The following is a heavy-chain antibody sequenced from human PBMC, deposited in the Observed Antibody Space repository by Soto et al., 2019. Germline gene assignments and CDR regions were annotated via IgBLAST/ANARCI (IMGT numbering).Heavy chain of an antibody. CDR1: GFTFSDYY. CDR3: ASSPSGWGGRPCDY. D-gene: IGHD6-19*01. CDR2: ISSSGSTI. Sequence: QVQLVESGGGLVKPGGSLRLSCAASGFTFSDYYMSWIRQAPGKGLVWVSYISSSGSTIYYADSVKGRFTISRDNAKKSLNLHTNSLRAEDAAVYYCASSPSGWGGRPCDYWGQGTLVTVSS. J-gene: IGHJ4*02. V-gene: IGHV3-11*01.